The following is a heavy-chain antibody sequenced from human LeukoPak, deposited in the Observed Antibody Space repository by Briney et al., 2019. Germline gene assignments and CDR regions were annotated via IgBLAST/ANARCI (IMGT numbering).Heavy chain of an antibody. V-gene: IGHV1-69*13. CDR3: ARVRYSSSSWYGYFDY. Sequence: SVKVSCKASGGTFSSYAISWVRQAPGQGLEWMGGIIPIFGTANYAQKFQGRVTITADESTSTAYMELSSLRSEDTAVYYCARVRYSSSSWYGYFDYWGQGTLVTVSS. D-gene: IGHD6-13*01. CDR1: GGTFSSYA. J-gene: IGHJ4*02. CDR2: IIPIFGTA.